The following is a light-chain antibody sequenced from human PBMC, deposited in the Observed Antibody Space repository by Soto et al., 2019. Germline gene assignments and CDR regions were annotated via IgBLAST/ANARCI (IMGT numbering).Light chain of an antibody. V-gene: IGKV3-11*01. Sequence: EVVLTQFPATLSLSPGDRATLSCRASQSVNNYIAWYQHRPGQPPRLLMFDASKRATGIPARFSGSGSGTDLTLTISGLEPEDFAVYYCQQRSGWPPALSFGGGTKV. CDR3: QQRSGWPPALS. CDR2: DAS. J-gene: IGKJ4*01. CDR1: QSVNNY.